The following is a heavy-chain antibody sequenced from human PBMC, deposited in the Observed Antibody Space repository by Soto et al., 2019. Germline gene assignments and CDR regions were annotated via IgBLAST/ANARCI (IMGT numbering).Heavy chain of an antibody. CDR3: ARASHPFYDSSGYYYPH. Sequence: ASVKVSCKASGYTFTIYDINWVRQATGQGLEWMGWMNPNSGNTGHAQKFQGRVTMTRNSSISTAFMELSSLRSEDTAIYYCARASHPFYDSSGYYYPHWGQGTLVTGS. D-gene: IGHD3-22*01. CDR1: GYTFTIYD. V-gene: IGHV1-8*01. J-gene: IGHJ4*02. CDR2: MNPNSGNT.